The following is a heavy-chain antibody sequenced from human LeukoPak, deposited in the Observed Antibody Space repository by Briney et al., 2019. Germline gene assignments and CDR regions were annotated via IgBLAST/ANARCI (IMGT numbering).Heavy chain of an antibody. J-gene: IGHJ4*02. CDR3: ARVSGDY. V-gene: IGHV1-3*01. D-gene: IGHD1-14*01. Sequence: ASVKVSCKATGYTFTSYAMHWVRQAPGQRLEWMGWINAGNGNTKYSQKFQGRVTITRDTSASTVYMELSSLKSEDTAVYYCARVSGDYWGQGTLVTVSS. CDR1: GYTFTSYA. CDR2: INAGNGNT.